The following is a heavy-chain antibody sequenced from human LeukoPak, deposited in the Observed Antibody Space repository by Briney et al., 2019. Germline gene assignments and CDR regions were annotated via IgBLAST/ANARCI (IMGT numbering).Heavy chain of an antibody. CDR3: TRPGVAAPFPFDY. CDR2: IRSKANSYAT. CDR1: GFTFSGSA. Sequence: GGSLRLSCAVSGFTFSGSAMHWVRQASGKGLEWVGRIRSKANSYATAYAASVKGRFTISRDDSKNTAYLQMSSLKTEDTAVYYCTRPGVAAPFPFDYWGQGTLVTVSS. D-gene: IGHD6-6*01. V-gene: IGHV3-73*01. J-gene: IGHJ4*02.